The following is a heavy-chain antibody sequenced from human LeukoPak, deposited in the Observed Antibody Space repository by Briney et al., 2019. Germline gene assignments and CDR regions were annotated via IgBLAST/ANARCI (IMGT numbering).Heavy chain of an antibody. D-gene: IGHD5-12*01. Sequence: PSETLSLTCAVYGGSFSGYYWSWIRQPPGKGLEWIGEINHSGSTNYNPSLKSRVTISVDTSKNQFSLKLSSVTAAGTAVYYCARGRYSGYDQTLYWFDPWGQGTLVAVSS. J-gene: IGHJ5*02. CDR3: ARGRYSGYDQTLYWFDP. CDR2: INHSGST. V-gene: IGHV4-34*01. CDR1: GGSFSGYY.